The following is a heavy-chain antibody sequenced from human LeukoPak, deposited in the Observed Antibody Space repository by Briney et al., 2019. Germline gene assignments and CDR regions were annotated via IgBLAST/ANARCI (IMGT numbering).Heavy chain of an antibody. CDR3: AKSYGDSFYYYAMDV. CDR1: GFTFSSYA. Sequence: QTGGSLRLSCAASGFTFSSYAMSWVRQSPGKGLEWVSAMSGSGGTTYYADSVKGRFTISRDNSKSTLYLQMNSLRAEDTAVYYCAKSYGDSFYYYAMDVWGQGTTVTVSS. J-gene: IGHJ6*02. CDR2: MSGSGGTT. V-gene: IGHV3-23*01. D-gene: IGHD4-17*01.